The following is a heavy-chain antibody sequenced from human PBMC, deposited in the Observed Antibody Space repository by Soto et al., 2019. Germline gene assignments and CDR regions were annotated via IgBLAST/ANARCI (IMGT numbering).Heavy chain of an antibody. CDR3: ARRESGSFDY. CDR1: DGSISSYY. Sequence: SETLSLTCSVSDGSISSYYWGWIRQPPGKGLEWIGNIFYTGSTNYNPSLKSRVTISVDTSKNQFSLKLSSVTAADTAVYYCARRESGSFDYWGQGTLVTVSS. D-gene: IGHD1-26*01. CDR2: IFYTGST. V-gene: IGHV4-59*01. J-gene: IGHJ4*02.